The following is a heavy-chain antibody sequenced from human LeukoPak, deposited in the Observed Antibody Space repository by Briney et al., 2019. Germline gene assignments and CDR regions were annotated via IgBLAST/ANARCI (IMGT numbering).Heavy chain of an antibody. CDR3: ARAPVYYDILTGYYTVEFDY. CDR2: TYYRSKWYN. CDR1: GDSVSSNSAA. J-gene: IGHJ4*02. D-gene: IGHD3-9*01. V-gene: IGHV6-1*01. Sequence: SQTLSLTCAISGDSVSSNSAAWNWIRQSPSRGLEWLGRTYYRSKWYNDYAVSVKSRITINPDTSTNQFSLQLNSVTPEDTAVYYCARAPVYYDILTGYYTVEFDYWGQGTLVTVSS.